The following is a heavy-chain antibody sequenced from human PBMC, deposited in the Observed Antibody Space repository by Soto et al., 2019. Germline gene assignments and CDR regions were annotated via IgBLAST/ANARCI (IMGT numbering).Heavy chain of an antibody. CDR3: ARAGVYYGMDV. CDR1: GYTFTGYY. D-gene: IGHD3-10*01. V-gene: IGHV1-2*04. CDR2: INIKSGDT. J-gene: IGHJ6*02. Sequence: ASVKVSCKASGYTFTGYYMHWVRQAPGQGLEWLGWINIKSGDTAYAQSFQDWVTMTRDTSINTAYMELSRLRSDDTAEYYCARAGVYYGMDVWGRGTTVTVSS.